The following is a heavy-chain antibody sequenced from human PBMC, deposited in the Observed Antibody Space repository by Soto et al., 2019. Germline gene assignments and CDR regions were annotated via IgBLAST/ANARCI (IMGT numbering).Heavy chain of an antibody. CDR1: GYTFTNYG. J-gene: IGHJ6*03. V-gene: IGHV1-18*01. CDR2: ISAYNGDT. Sequence: QVQLLQSGAEVKKPGASVKVSCKASGYTFTNYGITWVRQAPGQGLEWMGWISAYNGDTHYTQRLQGRVTMTTATSTSTAYMELRGLRSDDTAVYYCARVPQLVGYFYYSMDVWGKGTTVTVSS. CDR3: ARVPQLVGYFYYSMDV. D-gene: IGHD6-6*01.